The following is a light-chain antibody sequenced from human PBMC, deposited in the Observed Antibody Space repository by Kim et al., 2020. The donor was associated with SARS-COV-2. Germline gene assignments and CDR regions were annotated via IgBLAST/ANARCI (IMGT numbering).Light chain of an antibody. Sequence: FVAAGERATCPCRASQSVSSKVAWYKQKPGQDPRLLIYGASTRATGIPARFTGSGSGTEFTLTISSLQSEDFGVYYCQQYKNWRTFGQGTKVDIK. CDR2: GAS. V-gene: IGKV3-15*01. J-gene: IGKJ1*01. CDR3: QQYKNWRT. CDR1: QSVSSK.